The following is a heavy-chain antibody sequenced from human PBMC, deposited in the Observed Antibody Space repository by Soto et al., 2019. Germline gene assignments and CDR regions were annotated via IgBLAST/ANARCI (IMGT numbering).Heavy chain of an antibody. J-gene: IGHJ1*01. CDR1: GDTFSSSE. V-gene: IGHV1-18*01. CDR3: ARGREPGAMSGIESFQY. D-gene: IGHD1-26*01. Sequence: QAQLVHSGPAVKKHGASVQVSCKASGDTFSSSEITWVRQATGQVLEWMGWITPHNGNTNYAQKLQGRGTMTTDTSTNTAYMELRSLRSDGTAVYYCARGREPGAMSGIESFQYWGQGTLVTFSS. CDR2: ITPHNGNT.